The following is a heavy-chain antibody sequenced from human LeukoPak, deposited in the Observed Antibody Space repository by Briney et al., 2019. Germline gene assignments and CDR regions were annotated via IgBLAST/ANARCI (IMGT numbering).Heavy chain of an antibody. CDR1: GFTFSSYW. CDR2: INTDGSST. V-gene: IGHV3-74*01. J-gene: IGHJ3*02. Sequence: PGGSLRLSCAASGFTFSSYWVHWVRQAPGKGLVWVSRINTDGSSTSYADSVKGRFTISRGNAKNTLYLQMNSLRAEDTAVYHCARDQRDAFDIWGQGTMVTVSS. CDR3: ARDQRDAFDI.